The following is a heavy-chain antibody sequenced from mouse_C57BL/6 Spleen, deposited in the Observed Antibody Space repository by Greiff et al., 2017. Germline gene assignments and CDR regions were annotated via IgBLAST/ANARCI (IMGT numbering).Heavy chain of an antibody. CDR2: IYPGDGDT. CDR3: ASGYYVFAY. J-gene: IGHJ3*01. V-gene: IGHV1-82*01. Sequence: QVQLQQSGPELVKPGASVKISCKASGYAFSSSWMNWVKQRPGKGLEWIGRIYPGDGDTNYNGKFKGKATLTADKSSSTAYIQLSSLTSEDSAVYFCASGYYVFAYWGQGTLVTVSA. CDR1: GYAFSSSW. D-gene: IGHD2-3*01.